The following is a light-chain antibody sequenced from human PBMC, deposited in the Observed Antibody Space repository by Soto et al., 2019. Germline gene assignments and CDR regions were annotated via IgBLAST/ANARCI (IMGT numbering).Light chain of an antibody. Sequence: EIVLTQSPATLSLSPGERATLSCRASQSISSHLAWYQQRPGQAPRLLIHDASNRAPGIPGRFSGSGSGTDFTLTISSLEPEDFAVYYCQQRSNWPPVTFGGGTKVEFK. CDR1: QSISSH. CDR2: DAS. J-gene: IGKJ4*01. CDR3: QQRSNWPPVT. V-gene: IGKV3-11*01.